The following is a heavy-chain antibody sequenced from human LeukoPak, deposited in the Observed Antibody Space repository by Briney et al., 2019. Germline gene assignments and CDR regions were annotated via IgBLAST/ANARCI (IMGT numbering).Heavy chain of an antibody. CDR3: ARDRGDYGDYSDFFDA. Sequence: GGSLRLSCATSGFTFSSYGFHWVRQAPIKGLEWVAVIWYDGSKKYYADSVKGRFTISRDDSKNTVYLQMDSLRAEDTAMYYCARDRGDYGDYSDFFDAWGQGTLVTFSS. J-gene: IGHJ4*02. CDR2: IWYDGSKK. V-gene: IGHV3-33*01. D-gene: IGHD4-17*01. CDR1: GFTFSSYG.